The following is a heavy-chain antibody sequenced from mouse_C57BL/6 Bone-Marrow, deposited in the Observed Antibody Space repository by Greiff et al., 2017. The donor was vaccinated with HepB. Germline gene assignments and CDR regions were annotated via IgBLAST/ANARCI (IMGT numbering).Heavy chain of an antibody. D-gene: IGHD1-1*01. Sequence: DVHLVESGGGLVKPGGSLKLSCAASGFTFSSYAMSWVRQTPEKRLEWVATISDGGSYTYYPDNVKGRFTISRDNAKNNLYLQMSHLKSEDTAMYYCARDNYGSSLYYYAMDYWGQGTSVTVSS. V-gene: IGHV5-4*01. CDR1: GFTFSSYA. CDR2: ISDGGSYT. CDR3: ARDNYGSSLYYYAMDY. J-gene: IGHJ4*01.